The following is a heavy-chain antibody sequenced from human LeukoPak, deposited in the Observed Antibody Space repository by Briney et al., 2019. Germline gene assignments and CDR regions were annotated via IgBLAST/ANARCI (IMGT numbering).Heavy chain of an antibody. Sequence: ASVKVSCKASGYTFTSYGISWVRQAPGHGLEWMGWISAYNGNTDYAQKLQGRVTMTTDTSTSTAYMELRSLRSDDTAVYYCASAYDFSSPFDYWGQGTLVTVSS. D-gene: IGHD3-3*01. V-gene: IGHV1-18*01. CDR2: ISAYNGNT. CDR3: ASAYDFSSPFDY. CDR1: GYTFTSYG. J-gene: IGHJ4*02.